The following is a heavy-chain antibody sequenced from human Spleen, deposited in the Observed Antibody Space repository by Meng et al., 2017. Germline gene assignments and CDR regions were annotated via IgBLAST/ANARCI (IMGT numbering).Heavy chain of an antibody. CDR3: ARDLGGIFAY. Sequence: GGSLRLSCVASGFTFSSYWMHWVRQDPGKGLAWVSRINTDGSTTSYADSVKGRFTISRDNAKNTLYLQMNSLRAEDTAVYYCARDLGGIFAYWGQGTLVTVSS. V-gene: IGHV3-74*01. CDR2: INTDGSTT. J-gene: IGHJ4*02. D-gene: IGHD6-13*01. CDR1: GFTFSSYW.